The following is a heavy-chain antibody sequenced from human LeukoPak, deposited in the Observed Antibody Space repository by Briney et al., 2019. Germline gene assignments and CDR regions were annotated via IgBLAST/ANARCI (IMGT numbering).Heavy chain of an antibody. CDR3: ARLGFTDYYDSSGCFDY. CDR1: GGSTSSYY. D-gene: IGHD3-22*01. V-gene: IGHV4-59*01. CDR2: IYYSGST. J-gene: IGHJ4*02. Sequence: SETLSLTCTVSGGSTSSYYWSWIRQPPGKGLEWIGYIYYSGSTNYNPSLKSRVTISVDTSKNQFSLKLSSVTAADTAVYYCARLGFTDYYDSSGCFDYGGQGTLVTVSS.